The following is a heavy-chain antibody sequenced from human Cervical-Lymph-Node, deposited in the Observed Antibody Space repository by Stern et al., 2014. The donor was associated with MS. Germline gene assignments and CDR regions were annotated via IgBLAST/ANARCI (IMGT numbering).Heavy chain of an antibody. D-gene: IGHD3-10*01. J-gene: IGHJ4*02. Sequence: EVQLVESGGGLVKPGGSLRLSCAASGFTFSSSSMNWVSQAPGKGLEWVSSISSSSSYIYYADSVKGRFTISRDNAKNSLYLQMNSLRAEDTAVYYCARGEYYYGSEDFDYWGQGTLVTVSS. CDR3: ARGEYYYGSEDFDY. CDR1: GFTFSSSS. CDR2: ISSSSSYI. V-gene: IGHV3-21*01.